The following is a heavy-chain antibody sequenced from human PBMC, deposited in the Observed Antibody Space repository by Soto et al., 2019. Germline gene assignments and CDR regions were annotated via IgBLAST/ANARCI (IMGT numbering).Heavy chain of an antibody. V-gene: IGHV3-23*01. CDR3: ATIYDSSGEDAFDI. D-gene: IGHD3-22*01. CDR2: INDRGDFT. J-gene: IGHJ3*02. Sequence: GGSLRLSCAASGFTSGSTFSDFAMSWVHQAQGKGLEWVSAINDRGDFTYDADSVKGRFTISRDNAKNSLYLQMNSLRAEDTAVYYCATIYDSSGEDAFDIWGQGTMVTVSS. CDR1: GFTSGSTFSDFA.